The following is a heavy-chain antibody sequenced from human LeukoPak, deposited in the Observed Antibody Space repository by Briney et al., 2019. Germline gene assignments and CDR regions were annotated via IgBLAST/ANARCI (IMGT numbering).Heavy chain of an antibody. J-gene: IGHJ4*02. CDR3: ARDLSSTANWEFDY. V-gene: IGHV1-2*06. Sequence: ASVKVSYKTSGYTFIDYFIHWVRQAPGQGLEWMGRLNPNNGYTFYTEEFQGRVTMTRDTSISTAYMELSRLTSDDTALYYCARDLSSTANWEFDYWGQGTLVTVSS. CDR1: GYTFIDYF. D-gene: IGHD7-27*01. CDR2: LNPNNGYT.